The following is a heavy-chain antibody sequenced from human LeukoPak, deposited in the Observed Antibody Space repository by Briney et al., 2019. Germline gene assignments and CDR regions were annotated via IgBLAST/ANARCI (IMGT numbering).Heavy chain of an antibody. D-gene: IGHD2-21*02. V-gene: IGHV1-18*01. CDR3: ARDQPGDTLSEY. Sequence: ASVKVSCKSSGYTFSTYGISWVRQAPGQGLEWMGWISAYNDNTNYVQKFQGRVTMTTDTSTSTAYMELRSLSPDDTAVYYCARDQPGDTLSEYWGQGTLVTVSS. CDR2: ISAYNDNT. CDR1: GYTFSTYG. J-gene: IGHJ4*02.